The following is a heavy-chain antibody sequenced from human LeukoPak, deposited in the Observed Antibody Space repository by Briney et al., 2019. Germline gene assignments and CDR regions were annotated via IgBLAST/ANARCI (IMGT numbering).Heavy chain of an antibody. V-gene: IGHV3-21*01. CDR2: ISSSSSHI. D-gene: IGHD4-17*01. Sequence: PGGSLRLSCAASGFTFSSYTMNWVRQAPGKGLEWVSSISSSSSHIYYADSVKGRFTISRDNAKNSLYLQMNSLRAEDTAVYYCAKPGDDYGDSGYFDYWGQGTLVTVSS. J-gene: IGHJ4*02. CDR3: AKPGDDYGDSGYFDY. CDR1: GFTFSSYT.